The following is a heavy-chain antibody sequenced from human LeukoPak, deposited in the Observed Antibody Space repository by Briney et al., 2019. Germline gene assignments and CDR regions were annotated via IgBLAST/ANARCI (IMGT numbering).Heavy chain of an antibody. CDR1: GFTFSSYW. J-gene: IGHJ6*02. CDR3: ARGGGLDV. CDR2: INHNGNVN. D-gene: IGHD3-16*01. V-gene: IGHV3-7*03. Sequence: GGSLSLSCAASGFTFSSYWMNWARQAPGRGLEWVASINHNGNVNYYVDSVKGRLTISRDNAKNSPYLQMSNLRAEDTAVYFCARGGGLDVWGPGATVTVSS.